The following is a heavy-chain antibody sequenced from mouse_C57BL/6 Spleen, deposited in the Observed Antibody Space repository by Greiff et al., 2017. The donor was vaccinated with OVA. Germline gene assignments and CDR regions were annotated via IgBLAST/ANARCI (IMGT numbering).Heavy chain of an antibody. CDR2: INPNNGGT. V-gene: IGHV1-18*01. CDR3: ARGEWLLFGY. CDR1: GYTFTDYN. J-gene: IGHJ3*01. Sequence: EVQLQQSGPELVKPGASVKIPCKASGYTFTDYNMDWVKQSHGKSLEWIGDINPNNGGTIYNQKFKGKATLTVDKSSSTAYMELRSLTSEDTAVYDCARGEWLLFGYWGQGTLVTVSA. D-gene: IGHD2-3*01.